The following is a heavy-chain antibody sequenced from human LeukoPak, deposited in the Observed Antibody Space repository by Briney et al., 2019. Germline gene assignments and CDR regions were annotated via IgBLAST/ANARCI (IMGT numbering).Heavy chain of an antibody. J-gene: IGHJ4*02. CDR2: IKSKTDGGTS. CDR3: ARAGYTYGFDY. V-gene: IGHV3-15*01. Sequence: GGSLRLSCAASGFTLSNAWMSWVRQAPGKGLEWVGRIKSKTDGGTSDYAAPVKGRFTISRDDSKNTLYLQMNSLRAEDTAVYYCARAGYTYGFDYWGQGTLVTVSS. CDR1: GFTLSNAW. D-gene: IGHD5-18*01.